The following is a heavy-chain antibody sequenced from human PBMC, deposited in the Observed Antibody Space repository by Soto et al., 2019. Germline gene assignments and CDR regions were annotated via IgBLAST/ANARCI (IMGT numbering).Heavy chain of an antibody. J-gene: IGHJ6*02. D-gene: IGHD3-22*01. V-gene: IGHV1-8*01. CDR2: MNPNSGNT. Sequence: ASVKVSCKASGYTFTSYDINWVRQATGQGLEWMGWMNPNSGNTGYAQKFQGRVTMTRNTSISTAYMELSSLRSEDTAVYYCARGPNYYDSSGYYGNGMDVWGQGTTVTVSS. CDR3: ARGPNYYDSSGYYGNGMDV. CDR1: GYTFTSYD.